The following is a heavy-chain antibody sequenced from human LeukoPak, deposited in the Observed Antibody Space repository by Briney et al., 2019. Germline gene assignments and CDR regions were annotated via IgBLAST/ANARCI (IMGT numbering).Heavy chain of an antibody. Sequence: SETLSLTCTVSGGSITSYYWGWIRQPPGERLEWIGNIYYSGSTNYNPSLKGRITILVDTSKNQFSLKLTSVTAADTAVYYCARQGSGKYAPFDYWGQGTLVTVSS. CDR2: IYYSGST. D-gene: IGHD1-26*01. J-gene: IGHJ4*02. V-gene: IGHV4-59*08. CDR3: ARQGSGKYAPFDY. CDR1: GGSITSYY.